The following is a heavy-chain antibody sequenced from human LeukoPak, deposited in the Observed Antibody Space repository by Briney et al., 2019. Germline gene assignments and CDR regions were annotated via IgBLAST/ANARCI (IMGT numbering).Heavy chain of an antibody. Sequence: KPGGSLRLSCAASGFTFSHAWMSWVRQAPGKGLEWVGRIKSKYDGGATDYAAPVKGRFTISRDDSKNTLYLQMNSLKTEDTAVYYCKSAYYWGQGTLATVSS. CDR3: KSAYY. CDR1: GFTFSHAW. CDR2: IKSKYDGGAT. J-gene: IGHJ4*02. V-gene: IGHV3-15*01.